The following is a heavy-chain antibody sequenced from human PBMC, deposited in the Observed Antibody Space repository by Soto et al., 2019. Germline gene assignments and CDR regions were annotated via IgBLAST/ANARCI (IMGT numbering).Heavy chain of an antibody. D-gene: IGHD6-25*01. V-gene: IGHV3-72*01. CDR1: GFTFSDHY. CDR3: TRAQPATLFDY. Sequence: EVQLVESGGGLVQPGGSLRLSCAVSGFTFSDHYVDWVRQAPGKGLEWVGRSRNKANSYTTEYAASVKGRFTISRDDSKNSLYLQMNSLKTEDTAVYYCTRAQPATLFDYWGQGTLVTVSS. CDR2: SRNKANSYTT. J-gene: IGHJ4*02.